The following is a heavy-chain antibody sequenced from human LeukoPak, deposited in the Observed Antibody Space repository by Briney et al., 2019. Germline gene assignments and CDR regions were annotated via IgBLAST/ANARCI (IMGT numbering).Heavy chain of an antibody. V-gene: IGHV3-30*18. Sequence: GGSLRLSCAASGFTFSSYGMHWVRQAPGKGLEWVAVISYDGSNKYYADSVKGRFTISRDNSKNTLYLQMNSLRAEDTTVYYCAKDPLLYDSSGYYSYYFDYWGQGTLVTVSS. CDR2: ISYDGSNK. CDR3: AKDPLLYDSSGYYSYYFDY. D-gene: IGHD3-22*01. J-gene: IGHJ4*02. CDR1: GFTFSSYG.